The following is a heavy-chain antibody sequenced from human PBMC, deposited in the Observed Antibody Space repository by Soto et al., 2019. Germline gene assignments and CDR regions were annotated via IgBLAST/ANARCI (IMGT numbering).Heavy chain of an antibody. V-gene: IGHV3-48*01. J-gene: IGHJ4*02. CDR3: ARMTTSISPGC. CDR1: GFTFSTYS. D-gene: IGHD2-2*01. CDR2: ISSSSSNK. Sequence: GGSLRLSCAASGFTFSTYSMNWVRQAPGKGLEWVSYISSSSSNKYYAVSVKGRFTISRDNAKNSLYLQMNSLRVEDTAVYYCARMTTSISPGCWGQGTLVTVSS.